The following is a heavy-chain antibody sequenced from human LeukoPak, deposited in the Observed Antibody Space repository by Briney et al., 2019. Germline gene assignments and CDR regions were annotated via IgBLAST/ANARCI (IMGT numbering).Heavy chain of an antibody. CDR3: VRVPPRDTVVRGAHFDP. CDR1: GFTFSSYE. V-gene: IGHV3-48*03. Sequence: GGSVRLSCAASGFTFSSYEMNWVRQAPGKGLECVSYISSSGSTIYYADSVKGRFTISRDNAKNSLYLQMNSLRAENTAVYYCVRVPPRDTVVRGAHFDPWGQGTLVTVSS. CDR2: ISSSGSTI. J-gene: IGHJ5*02. D-gene: IGHD3-10*01.